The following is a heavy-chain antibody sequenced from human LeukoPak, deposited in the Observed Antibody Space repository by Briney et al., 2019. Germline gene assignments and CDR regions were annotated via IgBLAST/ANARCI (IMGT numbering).Heavy chain of an antibody. D-gene: IGHD3-10*01. Sequence: AGGSLRLSCAASGFTFSSYSMTWVRQAPGKGLEWVSSMSSSSSFIYYADSVKGRFTISRDNAKNTLYLQMNSLRAEDTAVYYCATYGSGSYSSYETDYWGQGTLVTVSS. CDR1: GFTFSSYS. CDR2: MSSSSSFI. CDR3: ATYGSGSYSSYETDY. V-gene: IGHV3-21*04. J-gene: IGHJ4*02.